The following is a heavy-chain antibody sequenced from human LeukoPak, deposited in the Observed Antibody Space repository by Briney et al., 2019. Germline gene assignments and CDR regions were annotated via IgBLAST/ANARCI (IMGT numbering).Heavy chain of an antibody. Sequence: SETLSLTCTVSGDSINSFYWSWIRQPAGKGLEWIGRIYTSGSTNYSPSLKSRVTMSVDTSKNQFSLKLSSVTAADTAVYYCARGFWGDSKGNWFDPWGQGTLVTVSS. D-gene: IGHD3-16*01. V-gene: IGHV4-4*07. CDR3: ARGFWGDSKGNWFDP. J-gene: IGHJ5*02. CDR1: GDSINSFY. CDR2: IYTSGST.